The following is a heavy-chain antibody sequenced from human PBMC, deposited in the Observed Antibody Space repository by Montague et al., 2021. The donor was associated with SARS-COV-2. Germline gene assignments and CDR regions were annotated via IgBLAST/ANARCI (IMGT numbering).Heavy chain of an antibody. J-gene: IGHJ6*03. CDR3: ARDLKPPGDILTGYLPYYYYMDV. Sequence: CAISGDSVGGNDATCSSVRQSPSIHLEWLVRTYYRSKWYNDYAVSVKSRITINPDTSKNQFSLQLNSVTPEDTTVYYCARDLKPPGDILTGYLPYYYYMDVWGKGTTVTVSS. CDR2: TYYRSKWYN. CDR1: GDSVGGNDAT. D-gene: IGHD3-9*01. V-gene: IGHV6-1*01.